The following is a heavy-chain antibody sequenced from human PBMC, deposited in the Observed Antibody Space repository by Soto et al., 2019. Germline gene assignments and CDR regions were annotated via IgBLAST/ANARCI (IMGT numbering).Heavy chain of an antibody. CDR1: GFTFSSYG. V-gene: IGHV3-30*18. Sequence: ESGGGVVQPGRSLRLSCAASGFTFSSYGMHWVRQAPGKGLEWVAVISYDGSNKYYADSVKGRFTISRDNSKNTLYLQMNSLRAEDTAVYYCAKDRVTALRGAFDIWGQGTMVTVSS. J-gene: IGHJ3*02. D-gene: IGHD5-18*01. CDR3: AKDRVTALRGAFDI. CDR2: ISYDGSNK.